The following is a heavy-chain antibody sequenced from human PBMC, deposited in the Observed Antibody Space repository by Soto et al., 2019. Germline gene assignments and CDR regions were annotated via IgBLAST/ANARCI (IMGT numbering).Heavy chain of an antibody. V-gene: IGHV3-11*01. J-gene: IGHJ5*02. CDR2: ISSSGNTI. Sequence: QVQLVESGGGVVKTSGSLRIACAASGFTFSDYYMSWVRQAPGKGLEWVSYISSSGNTIYYADSVKGRFTISRYNAKNSLYLQMNSLRAEDTALYFCAKMSSENYYDPVFSWGQGTLVTVSS. D-gene: IGHD3-22*01. CDR3: AKMSSENYYDPVFS. CDR1: GFTFSDYY.